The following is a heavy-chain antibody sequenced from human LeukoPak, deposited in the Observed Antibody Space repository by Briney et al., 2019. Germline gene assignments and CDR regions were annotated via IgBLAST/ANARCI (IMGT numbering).Heavy chain of an antibody. CDR3: AGGSGWLFGT. V-gene: IGHV3-7*01. J-gene: IGHJ5*02. CDR2: IKQDGSDK. Sequence: GGSLRLSCAASGFSFSTYWMTWVRQAPGKGLEWVANIKQDGSDKRYVDSVKGRFTISRDNAKNSLYLQMNTLRVEDTAIYYCAGGSGWLFGTWGQGTLVTVSS. D-gene: IGHD6-19*01. CDR1: GFSFSTYW.